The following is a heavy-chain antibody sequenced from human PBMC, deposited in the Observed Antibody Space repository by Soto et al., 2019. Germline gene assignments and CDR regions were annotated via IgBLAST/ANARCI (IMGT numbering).Heavy chain of an antibody. CDR1: GGSISSGGYS. D-gene: IGHD6-13*01. J-gene: IGHJ1*01. CDR2: IYHSGYT. Sequence: SETLSLTCAVSGGSISSGGYSWNWIRQPPGKGLEWIGYIYHSGYTYYTTSLKSRVTISVDKSKNQFYLNLSSVTAADTAVYYFARGLYLSFMASWYLEYFQHWGQGTLVTVSS. CDR3: ARGLYLSFMASWYLEYFQH. V-gene: IGHV4-30-2*01.